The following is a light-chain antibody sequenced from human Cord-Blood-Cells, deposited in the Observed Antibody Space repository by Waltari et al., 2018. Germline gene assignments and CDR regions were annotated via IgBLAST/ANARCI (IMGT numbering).Light chain of an antibody. CDR1: EGIGNY. V-gene: IGKV6-21*02. CDR3: QQGNKHPLT. Sequence: VMTQSPAFLSVTLGEKVTINCQVSEGIGNYLYLYKHKPEPAPTLLIKYASQSISGVPSRFSGSGSGTDFTFTISSLEAEDAATYYCQQGNKHPLTFGGGTKVEIK. CDR2: YAS. J-gene: IGKJ4*01.